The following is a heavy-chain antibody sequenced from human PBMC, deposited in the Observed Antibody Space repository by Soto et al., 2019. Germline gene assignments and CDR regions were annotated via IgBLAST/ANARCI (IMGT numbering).Heavy chain of an antibody. CDR3: AREYDSSGDY. V-gene: IGHV4-39*01. CDR2: IYYSGST. J-gene: IGHJ4*02. D-gene: IGHD3-22*01. CDR1: GVSISTSSYY. Sequence: QLQLQESGPGLVKPSETLSLTCTVSGVSISTSSYYWGWIRQPPGKGLEWIGSIYYSGSTYYNPSLKNRVTKAVDTSKNQISLKLSSVTAADTAVYYCAREYDSSGDYWGKGTLVTVSS.